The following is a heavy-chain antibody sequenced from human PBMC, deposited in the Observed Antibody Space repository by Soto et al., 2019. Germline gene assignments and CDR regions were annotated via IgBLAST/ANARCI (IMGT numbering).Heavy chain of an antibody. CDR3: ARCSLVVVPAPGFDP. CDR2: IYYSGTT. Sequence: TLYLTCAVSGGTISSGGYYWSWLSQHPGKGLEWIGYIYYSGTTYYNPSLKSRVTISVDTSKNQFSLKLSSVSAADTALYYCARCSLVVVPAPGFDPWGRGTLVTVSS. V-gene: IGHV4-31*11. D-gene: IGHD2-2*01. J-gene: IGHJ5*02. CDR1: GGTISSGGYY.